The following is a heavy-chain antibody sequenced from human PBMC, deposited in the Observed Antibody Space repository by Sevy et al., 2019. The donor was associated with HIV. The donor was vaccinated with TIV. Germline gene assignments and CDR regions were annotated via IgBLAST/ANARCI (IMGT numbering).Heavy chain of an antibody. D-gene: IGHD3-16*01. CDR2: ISSSGATI. V-gene: IGHV3-11*01. Sequence: GGSLRLSCAASGFTFRDYYMNWIRQAPGKGLEWVSYISSSGATIYYADSVKGRFTMSRDNAKNSLYLQMNSLRAEDTAVYYCARSQSLRKSEYVQHWSQGTLVTVSS. CDR1: GFTFRDYY. CDR3: ARSQSLRKSEYVQH. J-gene: IGHJ1*01.